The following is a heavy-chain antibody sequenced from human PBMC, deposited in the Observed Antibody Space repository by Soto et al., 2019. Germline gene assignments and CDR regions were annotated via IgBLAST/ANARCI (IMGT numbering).Heavy chain of an antibody. D-gene: IGHD4-17*01. CDR3: ARDQATRPRHYGMDV. J-gene: IGHJ6*02. Sequence: GASVKVSCKASGYTFTGYYMHSVRQAPGQGLEWMGWINPNSGGTNYAQKFQGWVTMTRDTSISTAYMELSRLRSDDTAVYYCARDQATRPRHYGMDVWGQGTTVTVSS. V-gene: IGHV1-2*04. CDR2: INPNSGGT. CDR1: GYTFTGYY.